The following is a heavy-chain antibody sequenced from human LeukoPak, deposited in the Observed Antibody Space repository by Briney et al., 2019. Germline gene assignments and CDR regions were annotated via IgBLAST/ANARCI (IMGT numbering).Heavy chain of an antibody. CDR1: GFTFSSYA. V-gene: IGHV3-23*01. CDR3: AKDLRPGYSSSWYFDC. CDR2: ISGSGGST. J-gene: IGHJ4*02. Sequence: PGGSLRLSCAASGFTFSSYAMSWVRQAPGKGLEWVSAISGSGGSTYYADSVKGRFTISRDNSKNTLYLQMNSLRAEDTAVYYCAKDLRPGYSSSWYFDCWGQGTLVTVSS. D-gene: IGHD6-13*01.